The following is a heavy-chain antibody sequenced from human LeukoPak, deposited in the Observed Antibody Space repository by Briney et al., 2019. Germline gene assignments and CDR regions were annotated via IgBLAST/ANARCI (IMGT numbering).Heavy chain of an antibody. J-gene: IGHJ4*02. CDR3: ARRSGIAVAGAFDY. CDR2: ISSSSSYI. D-gene: IGHD6-19*01. V-gene: IGHV3-21*04. Sequence: PGGSLRLSCAASGFTFSSYTMNWVRQAPGKGLEWVSSISSSSSYIYYADSVKGRFTISRDNAKNSLFLQMNSLRAEDTAVYYCARRSGIAVAGAFDYWGQGTLVTVSS. CDR1: GFTFSSYT.